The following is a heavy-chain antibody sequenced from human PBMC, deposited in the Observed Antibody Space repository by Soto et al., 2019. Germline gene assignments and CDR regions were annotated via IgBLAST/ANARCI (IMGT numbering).Heavy chain of an antibody. CDR2: IWYDASRE. Sequence: QVQLVESGGGVVQPGTSLRLSCAASRLTFSTYDMHWVRQAPGKGLEWVALIWYDASREFYADSVKGRFSISRDNSKYTLFLQMNGLGVEDTAVYYCAGEPRGGAYDMDVWGQGTTVTVSS. J-gene: IGHJ6*02. CDR3: AGEPRGGAYDMDV. D-gene: IGHD3-16*01. V-gene: IGHV3-33*01. CDR1: RLTFSTYD.